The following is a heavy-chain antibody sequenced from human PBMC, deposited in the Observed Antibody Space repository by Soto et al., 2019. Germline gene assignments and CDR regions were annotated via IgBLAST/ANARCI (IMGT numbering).Heavy chain of an antibody. V-gene: IGHV3-11*05. CDR2: ISSSGTSA. J-gene: IGHJ4*02. CDR1: GFTFSAVY. CDR3: ARDRGAVTGQYFDY. Sequence: QVQLEESGGGLVKPGGSLRLSCAASGFTFSAVYMSWIRQAPNKGLEYISYISSSGTSANYADSVKGRFTISRDNAKNSLYLQMNNLRAEDTAVYYCARDRGAVTGQYFDYWGQGALVTVSS. D-gene: IGHD6-19*01.